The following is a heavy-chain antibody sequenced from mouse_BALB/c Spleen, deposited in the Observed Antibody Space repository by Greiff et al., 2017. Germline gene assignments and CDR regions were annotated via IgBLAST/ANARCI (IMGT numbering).Heavy chain of an antibody. CDR2: INPSTGYT. CDR1: GYTFTSYW. CDR3: ARGGNPYAMDY. Sequence: QVQLKQSGAELAKPGASVKMSCKASGYTFTSYWMHWVKQRPGQGLEWIGYINPSTGYTEYNQKFKDKATLTADKSSSTAYMQLSSLTSEDSAVYYCARGGNPYAMDYWGQGTSVTVSS. V-gene: IGHV1-7*01. D-gene: IGHD2-1*01. J-gene: IGHJ4*01.